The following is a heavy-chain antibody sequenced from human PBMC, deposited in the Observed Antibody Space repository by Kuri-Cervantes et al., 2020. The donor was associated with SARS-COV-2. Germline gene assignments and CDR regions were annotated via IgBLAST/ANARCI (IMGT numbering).Heavy chain of an antibody. CDR1: GFTVSSNY. J-gene: IGHJ5*02. V-gene: IGHV3-53*01. Sequence: GESLKISCAASGFTVSSNYMSWVRQAPGKGLEWVSVIYSGGSTYYADSVKGRFTISRDNSKNTLYLQMNSLRAEDTAVYYCARDAERADDFWSGYKNWFDPWGQGTLVTVSS. D-gene: IGHD3-3*01. CDR3: ARDAERADDFWSGYKNWFDP. CDR2: IYSGGST.